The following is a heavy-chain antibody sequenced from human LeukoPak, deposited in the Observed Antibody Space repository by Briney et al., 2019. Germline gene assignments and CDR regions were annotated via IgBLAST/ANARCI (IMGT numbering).Heavy chain of an antibody. D-gene: IGHD6-19*01. J-gene: IGHJ4*02. V-gene: IGHV3-11*06. Sequence: GRFTISRDNAKNSLYLQMDSLRAEDTAVYYCARDLLPAGKGYWGQGTLVTVSS. CDR3: ARDLLPAGKGY.